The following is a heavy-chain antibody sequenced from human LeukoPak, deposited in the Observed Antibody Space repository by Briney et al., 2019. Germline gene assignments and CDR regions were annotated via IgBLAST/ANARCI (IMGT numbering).Heavy chain of an antibody. V-gene: IGHV3-7*01. D-gene: IGHD3-10*01. CDR3: TRDRGWQSFDY. CDR1: GFIFSTYW. Sequence: PGGSLRLSCAASGFIFSTYWMTWVRQAPGKGLERVANINLDGTETYYMDSVKGRFTISRDNAKNSLCLQMNSLRAEDTAVYYCTRDRGWQSFDYWGQGTLVTVSS. CDR2: INLDGTET. J-gene: IGHJ4*02.